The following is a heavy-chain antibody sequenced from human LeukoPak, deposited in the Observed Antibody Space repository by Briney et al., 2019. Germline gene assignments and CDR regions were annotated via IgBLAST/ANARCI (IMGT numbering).Heavy chain of an antibody. CDR1: GFTFVGHY. V-gene: IGHV1-2*02. Sequence: ASVKVSCKTSGFTFVGHYMHWVRQAPGQGLEWMGCINPDSGGTDYPQKFRGRVTMTRDTSSNTLYMELSSLRSDDTAVYYCARLGGAQGYYYRSGSNHYFDHWGQGTLVTVSS. CDR3: ARLGGAQGYYYRSGSNHYFDH. J-gene: IGHJ4*02. CDR2: INPDSGGT. D-gene: IGHD3-10*01.